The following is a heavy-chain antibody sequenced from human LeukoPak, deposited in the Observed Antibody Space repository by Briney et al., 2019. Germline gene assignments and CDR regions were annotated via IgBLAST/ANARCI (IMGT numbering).Heavy chain of an antibody. CDR2: IIPIFGTA. CDR3: ARVQQQLWTLFDP. J-gene: IGHJ5*02. D-gene: IGHD6-13*01. V-gene: IGHV1-69*05. Sequence: SVKVSCKASGGTFSNYAITWVRQAPGQGLEWMGGIIPIFGTANYAQKFQGRATITTDESTNTAYMELSSLRSEDTAVYYCARVQQQLWTLFDPWGQGTLVTVSS. CDR1: GGTFSNYA.